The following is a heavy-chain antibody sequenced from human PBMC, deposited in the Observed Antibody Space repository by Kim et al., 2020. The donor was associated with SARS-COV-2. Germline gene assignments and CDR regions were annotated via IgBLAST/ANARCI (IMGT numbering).Heavy chain of an antibody. Sequence: GGSLRLSCAASGFTFSSYAMSWVRQAPGKGLEWVSAISGSGGSTYYADSVKGRFTISRDNSKNTLYLQMNSLRAEDTAVYYCAKDEVVGDYAPYDAFDIWGQGTMVTVSS. D-gene: IGHD4-17*01. CDR1: GFTFSSYA. CDR3: AKDEVVGDYAPYDAFDI. J-gene: IGHJ3*02. CDR2: ISGSGGST. V-gene: IGHV3-23*01.